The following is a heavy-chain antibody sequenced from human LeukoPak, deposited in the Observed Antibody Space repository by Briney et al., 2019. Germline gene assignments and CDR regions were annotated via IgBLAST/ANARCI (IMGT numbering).Heavy chain of an antibody. CDR2: ISVFNDNT. J-gene: IGHJ4*02. Sequence: ASVKVPCKASGYTFTSYGISWVRQAPGQGLEWMGWISVFNDNTNYAQKLQGRVTMTTDTSTSTAYMELRSLRSEDTAVYYCASEGEIGYGYFYWGQGTLVTVSS. CDR3: ASEGEIGYGYFY. D-gene: IGHD5-18*01. V-gene: IGHV1-18*01. CDR1: GYTFTSYG.